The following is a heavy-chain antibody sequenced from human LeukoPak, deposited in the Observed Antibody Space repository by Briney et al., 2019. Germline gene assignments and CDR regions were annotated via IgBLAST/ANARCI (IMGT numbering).Heavy chain of an antibody. Sequence: SETLPLTCTVSGGSISSSSYYWGWIRQPPGKGLEWIGSIYYSGSTYYNPSLKSRVTISVDTSKNQFSLKLSSVTAADTAVYYCARDGAVEVFDYWGQGTLVTVSS. D-gene: IGHD6-19*01. V-gene: IGHV4-39*07. CDR2: IYYSGST. J-gene: IGHJ4*02. CDR3: ARDGAVEVFDY. CDR1: GGSISSSSYY.